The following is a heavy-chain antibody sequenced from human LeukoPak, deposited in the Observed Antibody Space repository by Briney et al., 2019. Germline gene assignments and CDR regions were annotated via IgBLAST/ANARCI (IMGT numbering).Heavy chain of an antibody. V-gene: IGHV4-39*02. J-gene: IGHJ4*02. Sequence: SETLSLTCTVSGGSISSYYWGWIRQPPGKGLEWIGSICSGGNTCYNPSLKSRVTISADSTKNHFFLQLTSATAADTAVYFCARDGPWKSDCWGRGTLVTVSS. D-gene: IGHD1-1*01. CDR1: GGSISSYY. CDR2: ICSGGNT. CDR3: ARDGPWKSDC.